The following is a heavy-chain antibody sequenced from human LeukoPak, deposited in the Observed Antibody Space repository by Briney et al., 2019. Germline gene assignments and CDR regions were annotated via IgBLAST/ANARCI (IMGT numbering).Heavy chain of an antibody. CDR1: GYSLTSHG. CDR2: INGYNGDT. V-gene: IGHV1-18*01. D-gene: IGHD2-2*01. J-gene: IGHJ6*03. Sequence: ASVKVSCKGSGYSLTSHGITWVRQAPGQGLEWMGWINGYNGDTNYAQNFQGRVTITTDESTSTAYMELSSLRSEDTAVYYCARGSVVVPAAMLKGEDYYYYYMDVWGKGTTVTVSS. CDR3: ARGSVVVPAAMLKGEDYYYYYMDV.